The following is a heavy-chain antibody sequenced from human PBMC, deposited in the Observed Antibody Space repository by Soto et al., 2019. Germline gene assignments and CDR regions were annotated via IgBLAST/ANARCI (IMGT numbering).Heavy chain of an antibody. J-gene: IGHJ4*02. CDR2: IFSTGRT. Sequence: QMHLQESGPGLVKPSQTLSLTCTVSGGSISSGGYYWRWIRQHPGKGLEWIGHIFSTGRTDYNPFLQSRTTISLDTSKNPFSLKLSSVTAADTAVYYCATLRDCTSNGCRTDGVYCFDYWGQGTLITVSS. CDR3: ATLRDCTSNGCRTDGVYCFDY. CDR1: GGSISSGGYY. V-gene: IGHV4-31*03. D-gene: IGHD2-2*01.